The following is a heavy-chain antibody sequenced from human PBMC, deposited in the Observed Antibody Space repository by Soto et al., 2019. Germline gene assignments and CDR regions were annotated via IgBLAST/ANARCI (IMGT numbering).Heavy chain of an antibody. CDR2: MNYRGIT. CDR3: ARDGLSGGNAFDI. V-gene: IGHV4-31*03. D-gene: IGHD3-10*01. Sequence: QVQLQESGPGLLKPSQTLSLTCTVSGGSIRSDGYYWSWIRQRPGKGLEWIGYMNYRGITYYNPPLKSRLTISEDTSKNHFSLNLNSVTAADTAVYYCARDGLSGGNAFDIWGQGTMVVVSS. CDR1: GGSIRSDGYY. J-gene: IGHJ3*02.